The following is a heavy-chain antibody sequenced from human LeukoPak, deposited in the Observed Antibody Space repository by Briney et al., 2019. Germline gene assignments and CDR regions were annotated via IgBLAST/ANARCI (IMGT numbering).Heavy chain of an antibody. Sequence: SQTLSLTCAISGDSVSSNSATWNWIRQSPSRGLEWLGRTYYRSKWYNDYAVSVKSRITINPDTSKNQFSLKLSSVTAADTAVYYCARLRRGPLRKALDYWGQGTLVTVSS. CDR1: GDSVSSNSAT. CDR2: TYYRSKWYN. V-gene: IGHV6-1*01. J-gene: IGHJ4*02. CDR3: ARLRRGPLRKALDY.